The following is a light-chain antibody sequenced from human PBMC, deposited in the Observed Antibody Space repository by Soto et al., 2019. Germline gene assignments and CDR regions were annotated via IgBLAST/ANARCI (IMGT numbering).Light chain of an antibody. CDR1: SSDLGGYNY. Sequence: QSALTQPASVSGSPGQSITISCTGTSSDLGGYNYVSWYQQHPGKAPKVMIYEVSNRPSGVSNRFSGSKSGNTASLTISGLQAEDEADYYCSSYTSSSPLVFGGGTKLTVL. CDR3: SSYTSSSPLV. CDR2: EVS. V-gene: IGLV2-14*01. J-gene: IGLJ2*01.